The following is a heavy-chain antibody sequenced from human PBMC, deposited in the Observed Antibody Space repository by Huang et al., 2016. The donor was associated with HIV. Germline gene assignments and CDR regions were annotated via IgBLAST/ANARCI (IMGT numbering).Heavy chain of an antibody. V-gene: IGHV1-18*01. D-gene: IGHD3-10*01. CDR3: ARGADISVVRGVSDF. J-gene: IGHJ4*02. CDR1: GYTLTNYR. Sequence: QVQLVQSGPEVRKPGASVKVSCKASGYTLTNYRISWVRQAPGQGLEWMGGISPYNGNTNYARKGQDRVTKTADTTTSTAYMELRSLRSDDTAVYYCARGADISVVRGVSDFWGQGTLVTVSS. CDR2: ISPYNGNT.